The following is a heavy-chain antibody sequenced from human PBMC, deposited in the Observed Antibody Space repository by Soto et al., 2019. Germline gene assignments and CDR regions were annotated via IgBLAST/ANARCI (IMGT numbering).Heavy chain of an antibody. V-gene: IGHV1-2*02. Sequence: ASVKVSCKASGYTFTGYYMHWVRQAPGQGLEWMGGINPIIGRANYAQKFQGRVTMTTDKSMSTAYMELSSLRSEDTAVYYCAREGSSSSRGSWFDPWGQGTLVTVSS. CDR1: GYTFTGYY. CDR2: INPIIGRA. CDR3: AREGSSSSRGSWFDP. J-gene: IGHJ5*02. D-gene: IGHD6-13*01.